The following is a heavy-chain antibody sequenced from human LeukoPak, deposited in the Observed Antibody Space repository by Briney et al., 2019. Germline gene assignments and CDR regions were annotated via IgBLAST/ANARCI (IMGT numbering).Heavy chain of an antibody. D-gene: IGHD3-10*01. CDR2: IIPIFGTA. V-gene: IGHV1-69*01. Sequence: SVKVSCKASGGTFSSYAISWVRQAPGQGLEWMGGIIPIFGTANYAQKFQGRVTITADESTSTAYMELTRLRSNDTAVYYCARDFLVGIRGVYFDYWGQGTLVSVSS. J-gene: IGHJ4*02. CDR3: ARDFLVGIRGVYFDY. CDR1: GGTFSSYA.